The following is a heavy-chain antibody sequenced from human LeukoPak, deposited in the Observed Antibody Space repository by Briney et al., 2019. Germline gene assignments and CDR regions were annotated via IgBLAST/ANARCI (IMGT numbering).Heavy chain of an antibody. D-gene: IGHD1-26*01. V-gene: IGHV4-39*01. J-gene: IGHJ3*02. CDR2: IYYSGST. CDR3: ARRSGTYHAFDI. Sequence: SETLSLTCTVSGGSISSSSYYWGWIRQPPGKGLEWIGSIYYSGSTYYNPSLKSRVTISVDKSKNQFSLKLSSVTAADTAVYYCARRSGTYHAFDIWGQGTMVTVSS. CDR1: GGSISSSSYY.